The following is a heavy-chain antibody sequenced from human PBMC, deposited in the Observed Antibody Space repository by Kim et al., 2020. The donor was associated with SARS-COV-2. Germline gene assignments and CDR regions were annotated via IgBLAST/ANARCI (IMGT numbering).Heavy chain of an antibody. CDR2: IFYSGSS. J-gene: IGHJ6*02. CDR3: ATIVEFSIRMVRGVMDV. V-gene: IGHV4-39*01. CDR1: GGSISVSSYY. Sequence: SETLSLTCTISGGSISVSSYYWGWVRQPPGQGLEWIGSIFYSGSSYYNPSLKSRVTMSVDRSKNQFSLKLYSVTAADTAVYYCATIVEFSIRMVRGVMDVWGQGTTVAVSS. D-gene: IGHD3-10*01.